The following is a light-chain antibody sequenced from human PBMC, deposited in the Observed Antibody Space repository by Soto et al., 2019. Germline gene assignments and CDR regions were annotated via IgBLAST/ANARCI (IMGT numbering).Light chain of an antibody. CDR3: SSYTSSNTDV. J-gene: IGLJ1*01. CDR2: DVS. Sequence: SALTQPASVSGSPGQSITISCTGTSSDVGAYNYVSWYQQHPGKAPKLMIYDVSNRPSGVSNRFSGSKSGNTASLTISGLQAEDEADYYCSSYTSSNTDVFGTGTKVTVL. CDR1: SSDVGAYNY. V-gene: IGLV2-14*03.